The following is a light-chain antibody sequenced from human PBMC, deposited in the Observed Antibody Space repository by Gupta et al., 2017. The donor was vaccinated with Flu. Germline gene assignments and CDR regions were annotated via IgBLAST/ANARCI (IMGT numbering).Light chain of an antibody. CDR1: SGSIATTY. Sequence: NFMLTQPHSVSESPGKTVTISCTRTSGSIATTYVQWYQQRPGSSPTTVIYEDNRRLSGVPDRFSGSIDSSSNSASLTLSVLNTEDEAYYYCQYYDSITREVGFGGGTRMTVI. V-gene: IGLV6-57*01. J-gene: IGLJ2*01. CDR3: QYYDSITREVG. CDR2: EDN.